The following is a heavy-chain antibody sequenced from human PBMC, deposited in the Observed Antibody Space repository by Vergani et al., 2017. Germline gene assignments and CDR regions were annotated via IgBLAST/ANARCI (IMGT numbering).Heavy chain of an antibody. D-gene: IGHD3-3*01. V-gene: IGHV3-49*04. CDR2: FKSKKHGGTT. Sequence: EVQLMESGGDLVQPGRSLRLSCTTSGFSFGDYAVSWVRQAPGKGLEWLGYFKSKKHGGTTEYAASVQGRFLISRDDSKSIAYLQMNSLKTEDTGIYFCTRGAGRQIFYWGQGTLVTVSS. J-gene: IGHJ4*02. CDR1: GFSFGDYA. CDR3: TRGAGRQIFY.